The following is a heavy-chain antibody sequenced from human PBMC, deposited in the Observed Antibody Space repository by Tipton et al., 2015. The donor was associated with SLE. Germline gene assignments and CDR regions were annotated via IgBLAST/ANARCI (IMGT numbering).Heavy chain of an antibody. V-gene: IGHV4-59*12. CDR3: ARVPPNWEHPFDY. Sequence: TLSLTCTVSGGSIGPYYWHWIRQSPGKALEWIGYIYFDGNSNGRGNYNPSLKSRVTMSVDPSKMQFSLRLSSVTAADTALYYCARVPPNWEHPFDYWGRGTLVTVSS. CDR1: GGSIGPYY. D-gene: IGHD7-27*01. J-gene: IGHJ4*02. CDR2: IYFDGNS.